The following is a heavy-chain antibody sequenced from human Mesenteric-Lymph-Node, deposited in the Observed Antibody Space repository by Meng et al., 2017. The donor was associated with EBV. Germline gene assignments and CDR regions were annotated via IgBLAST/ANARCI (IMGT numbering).Heavy chain of an antibody. V-gene: IGHV4-34*01. CDR1: GGSFSAYY. Sequence: QVQLQQWGAGLWKPSETLSLTCAVDGGSFSAYYWSCVRQPPGKGLEWIGEISHSGVTNYNPSLKSRVTISLDTSRNHFSLNLSSVTAADTAVYYCASRGDGIYSNYDWFDSWGQGTLVTVSS. CDR2: ISHSGVT. D-gene: IGHD4-11*01. CDR3: ASRGDGIYSNYDWFDS. J-gene: IGHJ5*01.